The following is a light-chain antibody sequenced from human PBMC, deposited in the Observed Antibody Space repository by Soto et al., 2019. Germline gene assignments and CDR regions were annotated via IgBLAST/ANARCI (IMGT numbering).Light chain of an antibody. CDR1: QSVSSSY. Sequence: EIVLTQSPGTLSLSPGERATLSCRASQSVSSSYLAWYQQKPGQAPRLLIYGASSRATGIPDRFSGSGSGTDFTLTISRLEPEDFALYYCQQYGSSWWTFGQGTKLEIK. CDR3: QQYGSSWWT. CDR2: GAS. V-gene: IGKV3-20*01. J-gene: IGKJ1*01.